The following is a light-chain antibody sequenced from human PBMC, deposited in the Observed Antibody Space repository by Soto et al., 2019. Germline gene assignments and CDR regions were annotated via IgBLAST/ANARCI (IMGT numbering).Light chain of an antibody. V-gene: IGKV1-5*03. CDR1: QSISSW. CDR2: KAS. CDR3: QQYNSYSQT. Sequence: DIQMTQSPSTLSASVGDRVTITCWASQSISSWLAWYQQKPGKAPKLLIYKASSLESVVPSRFSGSGSGTELTLTISSLQPDDFATYYGQQYNSYSQTFGQGTKVDIK. J-gene: IGKJ1*01.